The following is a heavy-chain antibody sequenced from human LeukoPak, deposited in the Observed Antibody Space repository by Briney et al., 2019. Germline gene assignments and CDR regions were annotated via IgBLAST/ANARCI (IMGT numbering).Heavy chain of an antibody. CDR3: ATGYSSSWYVNPVDY. CDR2: IYYSGST. CDR1: GVSISSGDYY. D-gene: IGHD6-13*01. Sequence: SQTLSLTCTVSGVSISSGDYYWSWLRPPPGKGLEGSGYIYYSGSTYYNPSLKIRVTITVDTYKNQFSLKLSSVTAADTAVYYCATGYSSSWYVNPVDYWGQGTLVTVSS. V-gene: IGHV4-30-4*08. J-gene: IGHJ4*02.